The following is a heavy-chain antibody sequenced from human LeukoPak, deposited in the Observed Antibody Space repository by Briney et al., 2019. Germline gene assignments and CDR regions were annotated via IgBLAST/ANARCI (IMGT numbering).Heavy chain of an antibody. V-gene: IGHV3-20*04. D-gene: IGHD3-3*01. J-gene: IGHJ3*02. CDR1: GFTFDDYG. Sequence: GGSLRLSCAASGFTFDDYGMSGVRQVPGKGLEWVSFINWNGDSRGYVDSVKGRLTVSRDKATKYLYLDMNSLRDDDPAFFYCARVGNSIFRTAMDGFDIWSRGTLVTVSS. CDR2: INWNGDSR. CDR3: ARVGNSIFRTAMDGFDI.